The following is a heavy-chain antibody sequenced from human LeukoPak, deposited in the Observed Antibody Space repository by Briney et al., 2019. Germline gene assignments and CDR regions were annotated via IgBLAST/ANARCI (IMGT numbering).Heavy chain of an antibody. CDR3: ARQVGSSWRNWFDP. CDR1: GGSISSSSYY. J-gene: IGHJ5*02. Sequence: SETLSLTCTVSGGSISSSSYYWGWIRQPPGKGLEWIGSIYYSGSTYYNPSLKSRVTISVDTSKNQFSLKLSSVTAADTAVYYCARQVGSSWRNWFDPWGQGTLVTVSS. D-gene: IGHD6-13*01. CDR2: IYYSGST. V-gene: IGHV4-39*01.